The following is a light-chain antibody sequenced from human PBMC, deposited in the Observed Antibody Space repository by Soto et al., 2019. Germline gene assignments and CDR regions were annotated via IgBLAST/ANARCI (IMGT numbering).Light chain of an antibody. CDR1: SSNIGAGYD. V-gene: IGLV1-40*01. CDR3: QSYDSSSLV. Sequence: QSVLTQLPSVSGAPGQRVTISCTGSSSNIGAGYDVHWYQQLPGTAPKLLIYGNSNRPSGDPDRFSGSKSGTSASLAITGLQAEDEADYYCQSYDSSSLVFGTGTKVTVL. CDR2: GNS. J-gene: IGLJ1*01.